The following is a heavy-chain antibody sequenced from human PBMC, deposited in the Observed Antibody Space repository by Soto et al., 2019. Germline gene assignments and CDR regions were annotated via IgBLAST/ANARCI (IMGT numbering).Heavy chain of an antibody. D-gene: IGHD6-6*01. V-gene: IGHV4-59*01. J-gene: IGHJ5*02. Sequence: SETLSLTCTVSGGSISGYYWSWIRQPPGKGLEWIGYIHYSGSTNYNPSLKSRVTISVNTSKNQFSLKLRSVTAADTAVYYCARGGIAARKGRWFDPWGQGTLVTVPQ. CDR1: GGSISGYY. CDR3: ARGGIAARKGRWFDP. CDR2: IHYSGST.